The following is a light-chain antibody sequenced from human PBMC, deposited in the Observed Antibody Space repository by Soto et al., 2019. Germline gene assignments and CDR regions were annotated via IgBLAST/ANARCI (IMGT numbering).Light chain of an antibody. Sequence: EIVLTQSPHTLSLSPGERASLSCRTSQTISSSYFAWYQQKPGQSPRLLVYAESIRAPDIPDRFSGSGSGADFTLTISRLETADFAVYYCQLYDGSLTFGGRTRVEIK. CDR2: AES. CDR3: QLYDGSLT. V-gene: IGKV3-20*01. J-gene: IGKJ4*01. CDR1: QTISSSY.